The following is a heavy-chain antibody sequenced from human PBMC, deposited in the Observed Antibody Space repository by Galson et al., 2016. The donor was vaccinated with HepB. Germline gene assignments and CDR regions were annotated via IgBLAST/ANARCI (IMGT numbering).Heavy chain of an antibody. CDR2: ITVSTVIT. D-gene: IGHD2-15*01. Sequence: SLRLSCAASGFTFTPYAMVWVRQAPGKGLEWVSGITVSTVITHYADSVKGRFTISRENSRNSLYLQMNSLRAEDTALYYWATVVRFFETSGQGQYFQYWGQGTLVAVS. CDR1: GFTFTPYA. V-gene: IGHV3-23*01. J-gene: IGHJ1*01. CDR3: ATVVRFFETSGQGQYFQY.